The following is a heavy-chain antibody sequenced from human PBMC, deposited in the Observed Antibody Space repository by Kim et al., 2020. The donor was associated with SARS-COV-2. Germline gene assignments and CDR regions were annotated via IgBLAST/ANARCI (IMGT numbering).Heavy chain of an antibody. Sequence: GESLKISCKGSGYSFTSYWISWVRQMPGKGLEWMGRIDPSDSYTNYSPSFQGHVTISADKSISTAYLQWSSLKASDTAMYYCARQLLWFGELLCMDVWGQGTTVTLSS. CDR3: ARQLLWFGELLCMDV. D-gene: IGHD3-10*01. V-gene: IGHV5-10-1*01. J-gene: IGHJ6*02. CDR2: IDPSDSYT. CDR1: GYSFTSYW.